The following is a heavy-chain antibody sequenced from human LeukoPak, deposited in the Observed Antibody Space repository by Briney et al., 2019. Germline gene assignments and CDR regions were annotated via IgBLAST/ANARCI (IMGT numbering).Heavy chain of an antibody. D-gene: IGHD1-7*01. CDR3: ARYPLSYTSNWHYYFDY. Sequence: GASVKVSCKASGYTFTSYGVSWVRQAPGQGLEWVGWISASSGNTNSAQKLQGRVTLTTDTSSSTAYVELRSLRSDDTAVYYCARYPLSYTSNWHYYFDYWGQGTLLTVSS. CDR2: ISASSGNT. J-gene: IGHJ4*02. V-gene: IGHV1-18*01. CDR1: GYTFTSYG.